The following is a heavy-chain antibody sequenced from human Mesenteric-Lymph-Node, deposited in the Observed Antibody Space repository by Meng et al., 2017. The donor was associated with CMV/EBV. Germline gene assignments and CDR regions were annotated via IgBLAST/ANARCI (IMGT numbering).Heavy chain of an antibody. CDR1: GGSFSGYY. V-gene: IGHV4-34*01. Sequence: GSLRLSCAVYGGSFSGYYWSWIRQPPGKGLEWIGEINHSGSTNYNPSLKSRVDISVDTSKNQFSLKLGSVTAADTAVYYCARVVVVLEAGRWFDPWGQGTLVTVSS. CDR3: ARVVVVLEAGRWFDP. J-gene: IGHJ5*02. D-gene: IGHD2-21*01. CDR2: INHSGST.